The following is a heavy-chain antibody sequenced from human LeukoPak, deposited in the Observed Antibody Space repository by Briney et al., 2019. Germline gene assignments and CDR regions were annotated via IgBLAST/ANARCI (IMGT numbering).Heavy chain of an antibody. Sequence: GGSLRLSCAASGFTFSSYWMSWVRQAPGKGLEWVANIKQDGSEKYYVDSVKGRFTISRDNAKNSLYLQMNSLRAEDTAVYYCARVQGSSGPGIFDYWGQGALVTVSS. CDR1: GFTFSSYW. CDR3: ARVQGSSGPGIFDY. V-gene: IGHV3-7*01. D-gene: IGHD6-19*01. CDR2: IKQDGSEK. J-gene: IGHJ4*02.